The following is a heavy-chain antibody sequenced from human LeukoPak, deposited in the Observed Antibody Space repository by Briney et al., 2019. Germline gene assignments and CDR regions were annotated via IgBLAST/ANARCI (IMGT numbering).Heavy chain of an antibody. CDR3: ARDDHYYYYMDV. J-gene: IGHJ6*03. CDR2: INNDGSTT. Sequence: GGSLRLSCAASGFAFSNYWMHWVRQTPGKGLVWVSRINNDGSTTSYADSVKGRFTISRDNAKNSLYLQMNSLRAEDTVVYYCARDDHYYYYMDVWGKGTTVTVSS. CDR1: GFAFSNYW. V-gene: IGHV3-74*01.